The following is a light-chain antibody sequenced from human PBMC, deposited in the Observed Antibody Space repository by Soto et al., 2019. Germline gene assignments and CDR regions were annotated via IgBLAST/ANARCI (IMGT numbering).Light chain of an antibody. CDR2: GAS. V-gene: IGKV3-20*01. Sequence: EIVLTQSPGTLSMSPGERATLSCGASQSVTSNYVAWYQQKPGQAPRLLIFGASIRVTGIPDRFIGSGSGTDFTLTIGRLEPEDFAVYYCQHYVTSLTTFGQGTKVDI. CDR3: QHYVTSLTT. J-gene: IGKJ1*01. CDR1: QSVTSNY.